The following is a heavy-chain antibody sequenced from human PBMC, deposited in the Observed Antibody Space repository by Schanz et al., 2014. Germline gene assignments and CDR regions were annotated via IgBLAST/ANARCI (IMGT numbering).Heavy chain of an antibody. V-gene: IGHV3-23*01. CDR1: GFTFSSYT. J-gene: IGHJ4*02. D-gene: IGHD6-19*01. CDR2: ISGSGAST. Sequence: EVQLLESGGGLVRPGGSLRLSCAASGFTFSSYTMNWVRQAPGKGLEWVSAISGSGASTYYADSVKGRFTISRDLSSNTLYLQMNSLRADDSAIYYCAKDHPSSGWPAFDVWGQGTQVTVSS. CDR3: AKDHPSSGWPAFDV.